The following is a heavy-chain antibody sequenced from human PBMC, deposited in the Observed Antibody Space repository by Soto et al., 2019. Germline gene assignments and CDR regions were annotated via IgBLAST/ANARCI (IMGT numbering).Heavy chain of an antibody. CDR2: IYYSGST. J-gene: IGHJ4*02. CDR3: ARWAYSSSSEFDY. D-gene: IGHD6-6*01. Sequence: PSETLSLTCTVSGGSISSGGYYWSWIRQHPGKGLEWIGYIYYSGSTYYNPSLKSRVTISVDTSKNQFSLKLSSVTAADTAVYYCARWAYSSSSEFDYWGQGTLVTVSS. CDR1: GGSISSGGYY. V-gene: IGHV4-31*03.